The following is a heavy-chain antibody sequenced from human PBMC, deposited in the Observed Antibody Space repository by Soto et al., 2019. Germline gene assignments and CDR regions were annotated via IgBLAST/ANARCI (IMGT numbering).Heavy chain of an antibody. CDR2: ISGSGGST. V-gene: IGHV3-23*01. CDR1: GFTFSSYA. CDR3: AKDDTAGYYGMDV. J-gene: IGHJ6*02. D-gene: IGHD2-2*02. Sequence: PGGSLRLSCAASGFTFSSYAMSWVRQAPGKGLEWVSAISGSGGSTYYADSVKGRFTISRDNSKNTLYLQMNSLRAGDTAVYYCAKDDTAGYYGMDVWGQGTTVTVSS.